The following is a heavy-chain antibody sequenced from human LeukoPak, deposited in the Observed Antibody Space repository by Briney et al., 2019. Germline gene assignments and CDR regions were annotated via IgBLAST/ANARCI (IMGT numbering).Heavy chain of an antibody. D-gene: IGHD3-9*01. V-gene: IGHV4-34*01. J-gene: IGHJ6*02. CDR3: ARDRRYSYGMDV. Sequence: SETLSLTCAVYGGSFSGYYWSWIRQPPGKGLEWIGEINHSGSTNYNPSLKSRVTISVDTSKNQFSLKLSSVTAADTAVYYCARDRRYSYGMDVWGQGTTVTVSS. CDR2: INHSGST. CDR1: GGSFSGYY.